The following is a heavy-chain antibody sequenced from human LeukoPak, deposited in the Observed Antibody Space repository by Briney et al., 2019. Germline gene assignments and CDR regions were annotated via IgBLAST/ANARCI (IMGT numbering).Heavy chain of an antibody. Sequence: SETLSLTCTVSGYSISSGYYWGWIRQPPGKGLEWIGYIYYSGSTNYNPSLKSRVTISVDTSKNQFSLKLRSVTAADTAVYYCARVTGYMIEDYFDYWGQGTLVTVSS. CDR3: ARVTGYMIEDYFDY. CDR2: IYYSGST. CDR1: GYSISSGYY. V-gene: IGHV4-61*01. J-gene: IGHJ4*02. D-gene: IGHD3-22*01.